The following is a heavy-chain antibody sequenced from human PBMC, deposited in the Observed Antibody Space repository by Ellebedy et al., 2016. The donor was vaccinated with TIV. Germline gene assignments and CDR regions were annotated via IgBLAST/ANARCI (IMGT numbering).Heavy chain of an antibody. D-gene: IGHD3-9*01. CDR2: ITGSGDST. CDR3: AKGGYYNLDY. CDR1: GLTFSSYV. V-gene: IGHV3-23*01. Sequence: GGSLRLXCAASGLTFSSYVMNWARQAPGKGLEWASAITGSGDSTYYADSVKGRFTISRDNSKNTLYLQMNGLRAEDTALFYCAKGGYYNLDYWGPGILVTVSS. J-gene: IGHJ4*02.